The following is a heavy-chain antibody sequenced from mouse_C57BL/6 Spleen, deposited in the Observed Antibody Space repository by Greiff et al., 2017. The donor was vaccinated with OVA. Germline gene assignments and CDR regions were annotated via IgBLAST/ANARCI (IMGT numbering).Heavy chain of an antibody. J-gene: IGHJ2*01. D-gene: IGHD2-3*01. Sequence: QVQLQQSGAELVKPGASVKISCKASGYAFSSYWMNWVKQRPGQGLEWIGQIYPGDGDTNSNGKFKGKATLTADKSSSTAYMQLSSLTSEDSAVYFCARSGGYYYVDYWGQGTTLTVSS. CDR2: IYPGDGDT. V-gene: IGHV1-80*01. CDR1: GYAFSSYW. CDR3: ARSGGYYYVDY.